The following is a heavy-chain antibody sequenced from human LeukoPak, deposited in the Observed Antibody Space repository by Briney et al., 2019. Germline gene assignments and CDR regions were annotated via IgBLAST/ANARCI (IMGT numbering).Heavy chain of an antibody. CDR1: GGSISSGDYY. D-gene: IGHD3-16*02. Sequence: PSQTLSLTCTVSGGSISSGDYYRSWIRQPPGKGLEWIGYIYYSGSTSYNPSLKSRLTMSVDTSKNQYSLKLSSVSAADTGVYYCARGPNYVRGSYRYFDYWGQGTLVTVSS. V-gene: IGHV4-30-4*01. CDR3: ARGPNYVRGSYRYFDY. CDR2: IYYSGST. J-gene: IGHJ4*02.